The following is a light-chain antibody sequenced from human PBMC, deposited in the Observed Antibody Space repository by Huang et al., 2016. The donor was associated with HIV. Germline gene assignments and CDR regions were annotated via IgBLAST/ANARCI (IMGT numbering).Light chain of an antibody. J-gene: IGKJ5*01. CDR3: QQRSNWPPT. CDR1: RSVSSY. Sequence: EIVLTQSPATLSLSPGERATLSCRASRSVSSYLAWYQQKPGQAPRLLIYDASNRATGIPARFSGSGSGTDFTLTISSLEPEDFAVYYCQQRSNWPPTFGQGTRLEMK. V-gene: IGKV3-11*01. CDR2: DAS.